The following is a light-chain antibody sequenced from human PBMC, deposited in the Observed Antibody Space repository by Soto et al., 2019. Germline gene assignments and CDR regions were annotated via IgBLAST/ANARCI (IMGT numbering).Light chain of an antibody. J-gene: IGKJ1*01. V-gene: IGKV3-20*01. CDR2: RAS. Sequence: EIVMSQSPATLSVSPGERATLSCRASQSVSSNLAWYQQKPGQAPRLLIYRASRRATGIPDRFSASGSGTDFTLTISRLEPEDFAVYYCQQYGSSPWTFGQGTKVDI. CDR3: QQYGSSPWT. CDR1: QSVSSN.